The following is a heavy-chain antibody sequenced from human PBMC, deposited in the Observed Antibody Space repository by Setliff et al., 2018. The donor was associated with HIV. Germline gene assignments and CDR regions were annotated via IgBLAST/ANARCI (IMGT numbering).Heavy chain of an antibody. D-gene: IGHD4-17*01. CDR1: GYTFITYG. J-gene: IGHJ4*02. V-gene: IGHV1-18*01. Sequence: ASVKVSCKASGYTFITYGINWARQAPGQGLEWMGWISAYNANTDYAQKFQGRVTMTTDASTSTAYMELRSLRSDDTAVYYCARFLDHDYGDYRTYYFDFWGQGTLVTVSS. CDR2: ISAYNANT. CDR3: ARFLDHDYGDYRTYYFDF.